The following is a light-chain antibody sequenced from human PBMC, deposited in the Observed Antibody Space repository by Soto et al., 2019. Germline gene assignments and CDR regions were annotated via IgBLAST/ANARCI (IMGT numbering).Light chain of an antibody. J-gene: IGKJ5*01. V-gene: IGKV1-33*01. Sequence: DIQMTQSQSSLSASVGDRVTITCQASQDIDNYVNWYQQKPGKAPKLLIHAASNLETGVPSRFSGSGSGTAFSFTISSLQPEDLATYYCQQYDSLVTFGQGTRLEIK. CDR2: AAS. CDR3: QQYDSLVT. CDR1: QDIDNY.